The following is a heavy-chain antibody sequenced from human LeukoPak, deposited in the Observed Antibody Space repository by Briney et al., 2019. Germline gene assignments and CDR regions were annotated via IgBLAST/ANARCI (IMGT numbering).Heavy chain of an antibody. J-gene: IGHJ4*02. CDR3: AKLPYFAYFDY. V-gene: IGHV3-7*05. D-gene: IGHD3-9*01. Sequence: GGSLRLSCVASGFTFSSYWMAWVRQAPGKGLEWVANINQDGSEKNYVDSVKGRFAISRDNAKNSLFLQMNSLRAEDTAVYHCAKLPYFAYFDYWGQGTLVSVSS. CDR2: INQDGSEK. CDR1: GFTFSSYW.